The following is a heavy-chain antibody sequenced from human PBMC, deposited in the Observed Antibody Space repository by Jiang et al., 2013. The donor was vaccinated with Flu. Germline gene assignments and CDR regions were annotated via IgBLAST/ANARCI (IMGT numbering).Heavy chain of an antibody. CDR2: IISNYGTA. J-gene: IGHJ3*02. CDR3: ATDRLWRTPNDAFDI. Sequence: SGAEVKKPGSSVKVSCEASGGTFKSYVISWVRQAPGQGLEWMGGIISNYGTANYAQKFQGRVTITADKSTNIVYMELSSLRSEDTAVYYCATDRLWRTPNDAFDIWGPGTMVTVSS. CDR1: GGTFKSYV. D-gene: IGHD3-10*01. V-gene: IGHV1-69*06.